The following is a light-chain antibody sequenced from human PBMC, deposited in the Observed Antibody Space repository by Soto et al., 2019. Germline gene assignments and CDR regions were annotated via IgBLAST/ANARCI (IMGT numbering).Light chain of an antibody. CDR1: SSNIGNNY. V-gene: IGLV1-51*01. CDR2: DNN. CDR3: GTWDTSLSVVV. J-gene: IGLJ2*01. Sequence: QSVLTQPPSVSAAPGQKVTISCSASSSNIGNNYVFWYQQPPGTAPKLLIYDNNKRPSGIPDRVSGSKSGTSATLGITGLQTGDEADYYCGTWDTSLSVVVFGGGTQLTVL.